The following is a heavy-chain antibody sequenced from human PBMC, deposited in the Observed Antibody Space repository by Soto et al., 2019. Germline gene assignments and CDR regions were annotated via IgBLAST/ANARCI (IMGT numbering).Heavy chain of an antibody. CDR3: VRGDGDYHDGNGYLGRH. CDR2: IRSDGTNA. CDR1: GFTFSSYW. D-gene: IGHD3-22*01. Sequence: DVQLVESGGGLFQPGGSLRLSCAASGFTFSSYWMHWVRQAPGKGLVWVSRIRSDGTNAEYAGSVKGRFTISRDNAENTLYLQMHSLRVEDTAVYYCVRGDGDYHDGNGYLGRHWGQGTLVTVSS. V-gene: IGHV3-74*03. J-gene: IGHJ4*02.